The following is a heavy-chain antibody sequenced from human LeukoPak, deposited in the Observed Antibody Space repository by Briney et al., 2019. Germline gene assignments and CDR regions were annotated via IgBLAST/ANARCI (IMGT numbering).Heavy chain of an antibody. CDR2: INPSGGST. J-gene: IGHJ4*02. CDR3: ASGAGGDYDILTGYDLDY. V-gene: IGHV1-46*01. CDR1: GYTFTSYY. Sequence: ASVNVSCKASGYTFTSYYMHWVRQAPGQGLEWMGIINPSGGSTSYAQKFQGRVTMTRDTSTSTVYMELSSLRSEDTAVYYCASGAGGDYDILTGYDLDYWGQGTLVTVSS. D-gene: IGHD3-9*01.